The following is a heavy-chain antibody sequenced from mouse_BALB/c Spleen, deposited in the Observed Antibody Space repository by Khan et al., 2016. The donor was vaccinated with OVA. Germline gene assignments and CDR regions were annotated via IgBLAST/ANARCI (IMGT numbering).Heavy chain of an antibody. J-gene: IGHJ4*01. CDR3: SRGGFSLYGMDY. V-gene: IGHV1S137*01. CDR1: GYTFTDYA. Sequence: QVQLQQSGAELVRPGVSVKISCKGSGYTFTDYAMHWVKQSHAKTLEWIGIISTYYGDATYNQRFKGKATMTVDKSSNTAYMELARLTSEDSAISYCSRGGFSLYGMDYWGHGTSFTVSS. CDR2: ISTYYGDA.